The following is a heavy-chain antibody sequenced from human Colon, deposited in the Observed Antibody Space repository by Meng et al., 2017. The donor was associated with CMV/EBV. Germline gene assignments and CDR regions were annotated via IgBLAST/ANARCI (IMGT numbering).Heavy chain of an antibody. Sequence: GGSLRLSCAASGFTFSSYAMHWVRQAPGKGLEWVAVISYDGSNKYYADSVKGRFTISRDNSKNTLYLQMNSLRAEDTAVYYCARLYDFWSGDHRGDYFDYWGQGTLVTVSS. CDR1: GFTFSSYA. J-gene: IGHJ4*02. CDR3: ARLYDFWSGDHRGDYFDY. V-gene: IGHV3-30-3*01. CDR2: ISYDGSNK. D-gene: IGHD3-3*01.